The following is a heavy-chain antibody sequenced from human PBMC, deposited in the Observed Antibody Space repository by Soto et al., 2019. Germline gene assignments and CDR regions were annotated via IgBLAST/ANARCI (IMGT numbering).Heavy chain of an antibody. CDR2: IYYSGST. CDR3: ARGHRSGYCSGGSCYSAFDY. Sequence: SETLSLTCTVSGGSISSYYWSWIRQPPGKGLEWIGYIYYSGSTNYNPSLKSRVTISVDTSKNQFSLKLSSVTAADTAVYYCARGHRSGYCSGGSCYSAFDYWGQGTLVTVSS. D-gene: IGHD2-15*01. V-gene: IGHV4-59*01. J-gene: IGHJ4*02. CDR1: GGSISSYY.